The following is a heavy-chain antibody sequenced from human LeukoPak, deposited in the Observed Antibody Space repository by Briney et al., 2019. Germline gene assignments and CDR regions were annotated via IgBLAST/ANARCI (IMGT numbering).Heavy chain of an antibody. CDR2: IYYSGSI. CDR3: ARLKAVAGYYYYYGMDV. Sequence: PSETLSLTCTVSGGSISSYYWSWIRQPPGKGLEWIGYIYYSGSINYNPSLKSRVTISVDTSKNQFSLKLSSVTAADTAVYYCARLKAVAGYYYYYGMDVWGQGTTVTVSS. V-gene: IGHV4-59*08. D-gene: IGHD6-19*01. J-gene: IGHJ6*02. CDR1: GGSISSYY.